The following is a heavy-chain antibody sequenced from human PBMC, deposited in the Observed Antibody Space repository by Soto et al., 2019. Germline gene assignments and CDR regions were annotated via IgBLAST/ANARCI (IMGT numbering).Heavy chain of an antibody. V-gene: IGHV3-23*01. J-gene: IGHJ6*02. CDR1: GFTFRNYV. CDR3: ARGPRAPPPHDYGMDV. CDR2: ISGGGGTT. Sequence: GGSLRLSCAASGFTFRNYVMNWVRQAPGKGLEWVAAISGGGGTTYYGDSVEGRFTMSRDNSKNTLYLQMNSLRADDTAVYYCARGPRAPPPHDYGMDVWGQGTTVTVSS.